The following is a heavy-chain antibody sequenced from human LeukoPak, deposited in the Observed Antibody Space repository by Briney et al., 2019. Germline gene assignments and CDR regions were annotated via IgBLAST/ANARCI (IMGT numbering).Heavy chain of an antibody. Sequence: SETLSLTCTVSGGSISSSSYYWGWIRQPPGKGLEWIGSIYYSGSTYYNPSLKSRVTISVDTSKNQFSLKLSSVTAADTAVYYCARRLAAESYYFDYWGQGXXVTVSS. CDR2: IYYSGST. V-gene: IGHV4-39*01. CDR1: GGSISSSSYY. J-gene: IGHJ4*02. D-gene: IGHD6-13*01. CDR3: ARRLAAESYYFDY.